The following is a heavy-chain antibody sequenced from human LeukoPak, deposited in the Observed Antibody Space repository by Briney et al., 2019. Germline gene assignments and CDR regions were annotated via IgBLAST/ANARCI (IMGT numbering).Heavy chain of an antibody. V-gene: IGHV3-30-3*01. D-gene: IGHD6-19*01. J-gene: IGHJ4*02. Sequence: GGSLRLSCAASGFTFSSYAMHWVRQAPGKGLEWVAVISYDGSNKYYADSVKGRFTISRDNAKNSLYLQMNSLRAEDTALYYCAKGIRIAVAGSIDYWGQGTLVTVSS. CDR3: AKGIRIAVAGSIDY. CDR2: ISYDGSNK. CDR1: GFTFSSYA.